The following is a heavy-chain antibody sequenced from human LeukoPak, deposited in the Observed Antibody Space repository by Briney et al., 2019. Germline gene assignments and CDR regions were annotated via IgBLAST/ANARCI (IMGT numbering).Heavy chain of an antibody. D-gene: IGHD5-18*01. J-gene: IGHJ4*02. CDR2: IWYDGSNK. V-gene: IGHV3-33*03. CDR1: GFTFSSYG. CDR3: AKGDTAMVF. Sequence: GRSLRLSCAASGFTFSSYGMHWVRQAPGKGLEWVAVIWYDGSNKYYADSVKGRFTISRDKSKNTLYLQMNSLRAEDTAVYYCAKGDTAMVFWGQGTLVTVSS.